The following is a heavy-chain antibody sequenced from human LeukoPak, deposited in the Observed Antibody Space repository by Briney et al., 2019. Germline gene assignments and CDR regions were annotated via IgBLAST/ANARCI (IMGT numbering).Heavy chain of an antibody. CDR2: ISSSGSTI. CDR3: ARDFGQWELNGGYYFDY. CDR1: GFTFSSYE. V-gene: IGHV3-48*03. D-gene: IGHD1-26*01. Sequence: GESLRLSCAASGFTFSSYEMNWVRQAPGKGLEWVSYISSSGSTIYYADSVKGRFTISRDNAKNSLYLQMNSLRAEDTALYYCARDFGQWELNGGYYFDYWGQGTLVTVSS. J-gene: IGHJ4*02.